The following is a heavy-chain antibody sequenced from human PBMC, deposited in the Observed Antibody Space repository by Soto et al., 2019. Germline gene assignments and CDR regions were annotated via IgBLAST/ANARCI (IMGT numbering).Heavy chain of an antibody. Sequence: QVQLVESGGGVVQPGRSLRLSCAASGFTFSSYGMHWVRQAPGKGLEWVAVISYDGSNKYYADSVKGRFTISRDNSKNPLYLQMNSLRAEDTAVDYCAKDAAAGIWYGMDVWGQGTTVTVSS. CDR2: ISYDGSNK. V-gene: IGHV3-30*18. J-gene: IGHJ6*02. CDR1: GFTFSSYG. D-gene: IGHD6-13*01. CDR3: AKDAAAGIWYGMDV.